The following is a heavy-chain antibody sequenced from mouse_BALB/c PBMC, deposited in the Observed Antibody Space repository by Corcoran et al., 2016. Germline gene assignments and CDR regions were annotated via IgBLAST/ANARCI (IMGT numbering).Heavy chain of an antibody. V-gene: IGHV14-3*02. J-gene: IGHJ1*01. CDR3: ARCGYFDV. Sequence: EDQLQQSGAELVKPGASVKLSCTASGFNIKDTYMHWVKQRPEQGLEWIGRIDPANGNTKYDPKFQGKATITADTSSNTAYLQLSSLTSEDTAVYYWARCGYFDVWGAGTTVTVSS. CDR2: IDPANGNT. CDR1: GFNIKDTY.